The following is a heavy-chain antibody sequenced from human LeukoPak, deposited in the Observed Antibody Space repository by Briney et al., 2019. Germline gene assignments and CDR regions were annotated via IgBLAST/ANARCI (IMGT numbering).Heavy chain of an antibody. D-gene: IGHD6-13*01. CDR1: GFTFSSYA. Sequence: GGYLRLSCAASGFTFSSYAMSWVRQAPGKGLEWVSAISGSGGNTYYADSVKGRFTISRDNSKNTLYLQMNSLRAEDTAVYYCAKGGYSSSWYLALTFDYWGQGTLVTVSS. CDR2: ISGSGGNT. J-gene: IGHJ4*02. V-gene: IGHV3-23*01. CDR3: AKGGYSSSWYLALTFDY.